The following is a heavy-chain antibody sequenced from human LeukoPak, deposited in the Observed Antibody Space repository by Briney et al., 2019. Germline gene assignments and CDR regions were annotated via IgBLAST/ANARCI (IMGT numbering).Heavy chain of an antibody. CDR2: ISYDGSNK. J-gene: IGHJ4*02. V-gene: IGHV3-30*04. D-gene: IGHD3-22*01. Sequence: PGGSLRLSCAASGFTFSSYAMHWVRQAPGKGLEWVAVISYDGSNKYYADSVEGRFTISRDNSKNTLYLQMNSLRAEDTAVYYCAREFSRDSSGYYAYWGQGTLVTVSS. CDR3: AREFSRDSSGYYAY. CDR1: GFTFSSYA.